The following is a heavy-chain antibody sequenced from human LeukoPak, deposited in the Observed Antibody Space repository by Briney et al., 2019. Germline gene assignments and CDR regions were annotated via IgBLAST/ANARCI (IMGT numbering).Heavy chain of an antibody. CDR2: INYSGST. V-gene: IGHV4-59*01. Sequence: SETLSLTCTVSGGSISSNYWSWIRQPPGKGLEWIAYINYSGSTNYKSSLKSRVTISVDTSKNQFSLKLSSVPAADTAFYYCARRIAAADSFDIWGQGRMVTASS. CDR1: GGSISSNY. D-gene: IGHD6-13*01. J-gene: IGHJ3*02. CDR3: ARRIAAADSFDI.